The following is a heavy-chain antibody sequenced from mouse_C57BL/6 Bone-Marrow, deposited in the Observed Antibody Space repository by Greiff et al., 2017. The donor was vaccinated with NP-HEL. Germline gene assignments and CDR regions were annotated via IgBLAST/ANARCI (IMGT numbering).Heavy chain of an antibody. V-gene: IGHV5-4*01. CDR1: GFTFSSYA. J-gene: IGHJ2*01. D-gene: IGHD1-1*01. Sequence: EVNVVESGGGLVKPGGSLKLSCAASGFTFSSYAMSWVRQTPEKRLGWVATISDGGSYTYYPDNVKGRFTISRDNAKNNLYLQMSHLKSEDTAMYYCARDPYYYGSSHFDYWGQGTTLTVSS. CDR3: ARDPYYYGSSHFDY. CDR2: ISDGGSYT.